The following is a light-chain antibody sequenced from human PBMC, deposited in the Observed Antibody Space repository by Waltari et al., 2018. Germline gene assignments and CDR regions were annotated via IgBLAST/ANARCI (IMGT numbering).Light chain of an antibody. Sequence: DIVMTQSPDSLTVSLGERATINCKSSQSVLFSSDNKNYLSWYQQKPGQPPKLLIYWASTRESGVPDRFSGSGSGTDFTLTISSLQAEDVAVYFCQQYYIAQYTFGQGTKLEIK. CDR1: QSVLFSSDNKNY. J-gene: IGKJ2*01. V-gene: IGKV4-1*01. CDR2: WAS. CDR3: QQYYIAQYT.